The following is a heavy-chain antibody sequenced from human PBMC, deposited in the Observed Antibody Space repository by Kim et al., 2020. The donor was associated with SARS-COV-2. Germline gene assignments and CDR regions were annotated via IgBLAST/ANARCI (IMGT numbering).Heavy chain of an antibody. CDR2: ISSRSSYT. J-gene: IGHJ3*02. D-gene: IGHD6-6*01. CDR1: GFTFSDYY. Sequence: GWSLRLSCAASGFTFSDYYMSWIRQAPGKGLEWVSYISSRSSYTNYADSVKGRFTISRDNAKNSLYLQMNSLRAEDTAVYYCARLLGSYSSSSYAFDIWGQGTMVTVSS. CDR3: ARLLGSYSSSSYAFDI. V-gene: IGHV3-11*03.